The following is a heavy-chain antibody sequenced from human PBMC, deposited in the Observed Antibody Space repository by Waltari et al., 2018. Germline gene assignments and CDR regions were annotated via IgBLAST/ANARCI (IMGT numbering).Heavy chain of an antibody. V-gene: IGHV1-8*01. CDR3: ARGHLSDRSGPYYYGMDV. CDR2: MNPNSGNT. CDR1: GYTFTSYD. Sequence: QVQLVQSGAEVKKPGASVKVSCKASGYTFTSYDINWVRQATGQGPEWMGWMNPNSGNTGYAQKCQGRVTMTRNTAISTAYMELSNLRSEDTAVYYCARGHLSDRSGPYYYGMDVWGQGTTVTVSS. J-gene: IGHJ6*02.